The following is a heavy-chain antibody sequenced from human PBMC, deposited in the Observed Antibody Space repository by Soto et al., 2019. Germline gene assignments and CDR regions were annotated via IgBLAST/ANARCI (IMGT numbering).Heavy chain of an antibody. CDR2: ISGSGGST. V-gene: IGHV3-23*01. D-gene: IGHD6-13*01. CDR3: AREDYSSSWYGTRGYFDY. J-gene: IGHJ4*02. CDR1: GFTFSSYA. Sequence: EVQLLESGGGLVQPGGSLRLSCAASGFTFSSYAMSWVRQAPGKGLEWVSAISGSGGSTYYADSVKGRFTISRDNSKNTVYLQMNSLRAEDTAVYYCAREDYSSSWYGTRGYFDYWGQGTLVTVSS.